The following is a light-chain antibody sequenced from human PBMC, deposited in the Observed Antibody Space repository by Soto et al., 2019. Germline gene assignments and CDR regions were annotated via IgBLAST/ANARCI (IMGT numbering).Light chain of an antibody. V-gene: IGKV1-5*03. J-gene: IGKJ1*01. CDR2: KAS. Sequence: DIQMTQSPSTLSASVGDRVTITCRASQSISNWLAWYQQKPGKAPKRLIYKASSLASGVPSRFSGSGSGTEFTLTISSLQPDDIATYYCQQYNSYAWTFGQGTKVEIK. CDR1: QSISNW. CDR3: QQYNSYAWT.